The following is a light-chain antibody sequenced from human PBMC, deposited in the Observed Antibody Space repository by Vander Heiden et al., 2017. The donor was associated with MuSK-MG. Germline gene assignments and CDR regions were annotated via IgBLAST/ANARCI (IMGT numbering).Light chain of an antibody. J-gene: IGKJ1*01. CDR3: HQQGRSPWT. CDR2: SAS. CDR1: HSVGNY. Sequence: EVVLRQCPGNVSLSPGERVTLSCRASHSVGNYLGCYQQKLVHALRLLIYSASTSVTVIPDTFSGSVSGTDFTLTIIRRVSEDFSVYYCHQQGRSPWTFGQGTKVEIK. V-gene: IGKV3-20*01.